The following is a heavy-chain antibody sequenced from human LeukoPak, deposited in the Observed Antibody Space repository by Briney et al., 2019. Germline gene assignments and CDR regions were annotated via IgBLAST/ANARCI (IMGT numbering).Heavy chain of an antibody. Sequence: GGSLRLSCAASGFTFSDYYMSWIRQAPGKGLEWVSYISSSGSTIYYADSVKGRFPISRDNAKNSLYLQMNSLRAEDTAVYYCATNFLYYYGSGSSYYYMDVWGKGTTVTVSS. V-gene: IGHV3-11*04. CDR2: ISSSGSTI. D-gene: IGHD3-10*01. J-gene: IGHJ6*03. CDR3: ATNFLYYYGSGSSYYYMDV. CDR1: GFTFSDYY.